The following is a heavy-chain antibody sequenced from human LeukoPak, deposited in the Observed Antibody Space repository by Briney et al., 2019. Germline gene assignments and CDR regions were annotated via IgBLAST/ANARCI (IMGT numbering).Heavy chain of an antibody. CDR2: IYYSGST. CDR1: GGSISSSSSAYY. J-gene: IGHJ4*02. CDR3: VRREVNPNFDY. Sequence: SETLSLTCTVSGGSISSSSSAYYWGWVRQPPGKGLEWIGSIYYSGSTYYSPSLKSRVTISLDTSKIQFSLKVSSVTAADTAVYYCVRREVNPNFDYWGQGTLVTVSS. V-gene: IGHV4-39*01.